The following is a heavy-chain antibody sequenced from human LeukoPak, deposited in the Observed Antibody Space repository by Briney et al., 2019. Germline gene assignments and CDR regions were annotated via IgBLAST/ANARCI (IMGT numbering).Heavy chain of an antibody. CDR2: ISGSGGGT. D-gene: IGHD1-1*01. CDR3: AKYDVKTLSD. CDR1: GFTFSSYA. J-gene: IGHJ4*02. V-gene: IGHV3-23*01. Sequence: GGSLRLSCAASGFTFSSYAMSWVRQAPGKGLEWVSAISGSGGGTYYANSVKGRFTISRDNAKNTLYLQSNSLRAEDTAVYYCAKYDVKTLSDWGQGTLVTVSS.